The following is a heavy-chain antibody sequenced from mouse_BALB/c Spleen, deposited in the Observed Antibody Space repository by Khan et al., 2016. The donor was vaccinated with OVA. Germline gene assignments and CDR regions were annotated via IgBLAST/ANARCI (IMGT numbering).Heavy chain of an antibody. CDR2: ISYSGST. CDR3: ARTARIKY. Sequence: VRLQQSGPGLVKPSQSLSLTCTVTGYSITNGYGWNWIRQFPGNKLEWMGYISYSGSTNYNPSLKSRISITRDTSKNQFFLQLNSVTTEDTATYYCARTARIKYWGQGTTLTVSS. V-gene: IGHV3-2*02. J-gene: IGHJ2*01. D-gene: IGHD1-2*01. CDR1: GYSITNGYG.